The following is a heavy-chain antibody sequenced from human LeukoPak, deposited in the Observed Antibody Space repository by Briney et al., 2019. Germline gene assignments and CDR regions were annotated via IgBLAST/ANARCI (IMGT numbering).Heavy chain of an antibody. D-gene: IGHD3-22*01. J-gene: IGHJ4*02. V-gene: IGHV1-18*01. Sequence: ASVKVSCKASGYTFTSYGISWVRQAPGQGLEWMGWISAYNGNTNYAQKLQGRVTMTTDTSTSTAYMELRSLRSEDTAVYYCARATGGLVVVVIGNYFDYWGQGTLVTVSS. CDR2: ISAYNGNT. CDR1: GYTFTSYG. CDR3: ARATGGLVVVVIGNYFDY.